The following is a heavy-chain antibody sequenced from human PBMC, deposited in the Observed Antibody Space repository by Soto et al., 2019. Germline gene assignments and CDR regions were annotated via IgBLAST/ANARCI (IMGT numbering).Heavy chain of an antibody. V-gene: IGHV3-15*07. Sequence: EVQLVESGGGLVKPGGSLRLSCAASDLAFSNTWMNWVRQAPGKGLEWVGRIKSKIDGGAIDHAAPVKGRFTISRDESESTLFLQMNSLQTEDTALYYCATVGSITTAGTPFDCWGQGTLVTVSS. CDR1: DLAFSNTW. J-gene: IGHJ4*02. CDR3: ATVGSITTAGTPFDC. CDR2: IKSKIDGGAI. D-gene: IGHD6-13*01.